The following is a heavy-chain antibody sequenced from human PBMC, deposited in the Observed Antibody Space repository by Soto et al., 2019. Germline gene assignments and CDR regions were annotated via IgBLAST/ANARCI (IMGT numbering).Heavy chain of an antibody. CDR1: AYTFTRYG. J-gene: IGHJ6*02. CDR2: ISGYNGDT. Sequence: QGHLVQSGAEVKKPGASVKVSCKTSAYTFTRYGISWVRHAPGQGLEWMGWISGYNGDTNYAQNLQDRVTMTIDTSTTTAYMELRSLTSDDTAVYYCAKNGQPPYYYYGLDVWGQGTTVTVS. CDR3: AKNGQPPYYYYGLDV. D-gene: IGHD2-8*01. V-gene: IGHV1-18*01.